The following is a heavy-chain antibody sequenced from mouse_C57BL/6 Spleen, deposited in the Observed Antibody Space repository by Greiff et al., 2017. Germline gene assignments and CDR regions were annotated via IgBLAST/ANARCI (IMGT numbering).Heavy chain of an antibody. CDR3: ASIDYYGSSYGYFDV. V-gene: IGHV1-72*01. CDR2: IDPNSGGT. Sequence: QVQLKQPGTELVKPGASVKLSCKASGYTFTSYWMHWVKQRPGRGLEWIGRIDPNSGGTKYNEKFKSKATLTVDKPSSTAYMQLSSLTSEDSAVYYCASIDYYGSSYGYFDVWGTGTTVTVSS. J-gene: IGHJ1*03. D-gene: IGHD1-1*01. CDR1: GYTFTSYW.